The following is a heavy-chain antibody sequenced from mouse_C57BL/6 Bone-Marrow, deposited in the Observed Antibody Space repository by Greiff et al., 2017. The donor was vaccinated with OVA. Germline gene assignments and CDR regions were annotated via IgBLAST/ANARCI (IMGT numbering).Heavy chain of an antibody. CDR3: ARALPVWYFDV. CDR1: GYTFTSYW. Sequence: QVQLQQSGADLAKPGASVKLSCKASGYTFTSYWMHWVKQRPGQGLEWIGYINPSSGYTKYNQKFKDKATLTADKSSSTAYMQLSSLTYEDSAVYYCARALPVWYFDVWGTGTTVTVSS. CDR2: INPSSGYT. V-gene: IGHV1-7*01. D-gene: IGHD1-1*01. J-gene: IGHJ1*03.